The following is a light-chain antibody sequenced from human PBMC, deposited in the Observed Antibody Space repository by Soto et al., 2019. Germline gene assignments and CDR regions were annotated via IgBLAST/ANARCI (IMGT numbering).Light chain of an antibody. CDR2: GAS. CDR1: QSVSSN. J-gene: IGKJ5*01. V-gene: IGKV3-15*01. Sequence: EIVLTQSPATLSVSPGERATLSCRASQSVSSNLAWYHQRPGQAPRLLIYGASTRDTGIPARFSGSGSGTEFTLTISSLQSEDFALYYCQQYNNWPLTFGQGTRLEIK. CDR3: QQYNNWPLT.